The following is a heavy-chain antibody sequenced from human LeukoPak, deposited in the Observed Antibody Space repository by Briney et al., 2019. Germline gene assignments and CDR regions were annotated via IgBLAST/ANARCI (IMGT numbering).Heavy chain of an antibody. Sequence: ASVKVSCKASGYTFTGYYMHWVRQAPGQGLEWMGWINPNSGGTNYAQKFQGRVTMTRDTSISTAYMELSRLRSDDTAVYYCARARSGYSSSWYSDYWGQGTLVTVSS. CDR3: ARARSGYSSSWYSDY. CDR2: INPNSGGT. CDR1: GYTFTGYY. D-gene: IGHD6-13*01. J-gene: IGHJ4*02. V-gene: IGHV1-2*02.